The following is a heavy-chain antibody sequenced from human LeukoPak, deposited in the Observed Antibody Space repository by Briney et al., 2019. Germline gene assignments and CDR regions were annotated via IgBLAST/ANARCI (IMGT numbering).Heavy chain of an antibody. CDR1: GFTFSSYG. D-gene: IGHD3-10*01. V-gene: IGHV3-30*02. CDR2: IRYDGSNK. CDR3: AKDSVWFGEFPEYYFDY. Sequence: GGSLRLSCAASGFTFSSYGMHWVRQAPGKGLEWVAFIRYDGSNKYYADSVKGRFTISRDNSKNTLYLQMNSLRAEDTAVYYCAKDSVWFGEFPEYYFDYWGQGTLVTVSS. J-gene: IGHJ4*02.